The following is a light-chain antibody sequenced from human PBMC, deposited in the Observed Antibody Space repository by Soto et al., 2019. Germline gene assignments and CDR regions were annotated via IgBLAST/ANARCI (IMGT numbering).Light chain of an antibody. CDR2: ATS. J-gene: IGKJ4*01. V-gene: IGKV1-27*01. CDR3: HKYNHAPT. Sequence: DIQLTQSPSSLSASVGDRVTITCRASQAISSYLAWYQQKPGKVPELLIYATSTLQSGAPSRFSGSGSGTDFTLTISILQSEDVATYYCHKYNHAPTFGGGTKVEIK. CDR1: QAISSY.